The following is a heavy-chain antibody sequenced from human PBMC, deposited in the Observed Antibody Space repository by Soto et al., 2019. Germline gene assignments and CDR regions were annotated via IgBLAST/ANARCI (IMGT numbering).Heavy chain of an antibody. CDR1: GFTFSSYA. J-gene: IGHJ3*02. V-gene: IGHV3-23*01. CDR2: ISGSGGST. CDR3: VKDGADYYYDSSGYYFGAFDI. D-gene: IGHD3-22*01. Sequence: GGSLRLSCAASGFTFSSYAMSWVRQAPGKGLEWVSAISGSGGSTYYADSVKGRFTISRDNSKNTLYLQMNSLRAEDTAVYYCVKDGADYYYDSSGYYFGAFDIWGQGTMVTVSS.